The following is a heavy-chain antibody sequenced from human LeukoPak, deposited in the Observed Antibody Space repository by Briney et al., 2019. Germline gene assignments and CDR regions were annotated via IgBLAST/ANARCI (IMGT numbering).Heavy chain of an antibody. CDR1: GGSISSYY. CDR2: IYYSGST. D-gene: IGHD1-26*01. Sequence: SETLSLTCTVSGGSISSYYWSWIRQPPGKGLEWIGYIYYSGSTNYNPSLKSRVTISVDTSKNQFSLKLSSVPAADTAVYYCARDESGSYSLDYWGQGTLVTVSS. CDR3: ARDESGSYSLDY. V-gene: IGHV4-59*01. J-gene: IGHJ4*02.